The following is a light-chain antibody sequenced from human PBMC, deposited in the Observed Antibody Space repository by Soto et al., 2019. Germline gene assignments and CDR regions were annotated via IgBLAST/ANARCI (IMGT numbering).Light chain of an antibody. CDR2: AVS. J-gene: IGKJ5*01. CDR3: QRYSSVIT. V-gene: IGKV1-27*01. Sequence: DIQMTQSPSFLSASVGDRVTITCRASHGISNCLTWYQQKPGKVPKLLIYAVSTLQSGVPSRFNGSGSGTDFNLTITSLQDEDVATLYCQRYSSVITGGQRRRLEI. CDR1: HGISNC.